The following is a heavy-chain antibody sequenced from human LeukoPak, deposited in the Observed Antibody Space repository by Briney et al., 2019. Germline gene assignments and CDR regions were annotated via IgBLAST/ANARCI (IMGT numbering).Heavy chain of an antibody. CDR3: ARDSTGYWYFDL. Sequence: WVRQPPGKGLEWVSVFYSGGDTHYADSVKGRFTISRDNSKNTLYLQMNSLRAEDTAVYYCARDSTGYWYFDLWGRGTLVSVSS. J-gene: IGHJ2*01. D-gene: IGHD3-3*02. V-gene: IGHV3-53*01. CDR2: FYSGGDT.